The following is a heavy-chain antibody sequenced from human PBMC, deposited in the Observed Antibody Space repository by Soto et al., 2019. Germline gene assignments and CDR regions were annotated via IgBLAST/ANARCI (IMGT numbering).Heavy chain of an antibody. J-gene: IGHJ6*03. Sequence: ASVKVSCKASGYTFTSYAMHWVRQATGQGLEWMGWMNPNSGNTGYAQKFQGRVTMTRNTSISTAYMELSSLRSEDTAVYYCARLFWSGYDYYYYYYMDVWGKGTTVTVSS. CDR1: GYTFTSYA. D-gene: IGHD3-3*01. CDR3: ARLFWSGYDYYYYYYMDV. CDR2: MNPNSGNT. V-gene: IGHV1-8*02.